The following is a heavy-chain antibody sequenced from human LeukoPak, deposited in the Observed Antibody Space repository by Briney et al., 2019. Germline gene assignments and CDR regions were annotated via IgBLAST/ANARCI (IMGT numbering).Heavy chain of an antibody. CDR3: ARVNGDYYDFWSGYYTGSSWFDP. CDR2: INPSGGGT. V-gene: IGHV1-46*01. J-gene: IGHJ5*02. CDR1: GYTFTSYY. D-gene: IGHD3-3*01. Sequence: ASVKVSCKASGYTFTSYYMHWVRQAPGQGLEGRGVINPSGGGTSYAQKFQGRVTMTRDTATSTVYMELSSLRSEDTAVYYCARVNGDYYDFWSGYYTGSSWFDPGGQGTLVTVSS.